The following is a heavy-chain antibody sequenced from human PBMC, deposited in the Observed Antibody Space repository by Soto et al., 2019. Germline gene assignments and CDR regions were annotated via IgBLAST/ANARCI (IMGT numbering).Heavy chain of an antibody. CDR1: GFTFSDYY. V-gene: IGHV3-11*06. J-gene: IGHJ4*02. Sequence: GGSLRLSCAASGFTFSDYYMSWIRQAPGKGLEWVSYISSSSSYTNYADSVKGRFTISRDNAKNSLYLQMNSLRAEDTAVYYCARIKYSSSWGPFDYWGQGTLVTVSS. D-gene: IGHD6-13*01. CDR3: ARIKYSSSWGPFDY. CDR2: ISSSSSYT.